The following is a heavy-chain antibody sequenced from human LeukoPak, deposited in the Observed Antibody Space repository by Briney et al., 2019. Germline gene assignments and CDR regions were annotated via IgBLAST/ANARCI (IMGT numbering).Heavy chain of an antibody. D-gene: IGHD4-17*01. CDR2: INPSGGST. CDR1: GYTFTSYY. Sequence: GASVKVSCKASGYTFTSYYIHWVRQAPGQGLEWMGIINPSGGSTSYAQKLQGRVTMTRDTSTSTVYVELSSLRSEDTAVYYCARGTLTYGDYADYWGQGTLVTVSS. J-gene: IGHJ4*02. CDR3: ARGTLTYGDYADY. V-gene: IGHV1-46*03.